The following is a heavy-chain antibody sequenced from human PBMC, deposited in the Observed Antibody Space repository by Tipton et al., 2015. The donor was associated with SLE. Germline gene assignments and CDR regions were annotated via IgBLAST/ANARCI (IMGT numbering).Heavy chain of an antibody. CDR3: ARDSMNSRSWYEGDPFDI. Sequence: SLRLSCAASGFTLSSYNMSWVRQAPGKGLEWVSFISTSSSYIYYADSVKGRFTISRDNAKNSLYLHMNSVRAEDTAVYYCARDSMNSRSWYEGDPFDIWGQGTRVTVSS. CDR1: GFTLSSYN. D-gene: IGHD6-13*01. V-gene: IGHV3-21*01. CDR2: ISTSSSYI. J-gene: IGHJ3*02.